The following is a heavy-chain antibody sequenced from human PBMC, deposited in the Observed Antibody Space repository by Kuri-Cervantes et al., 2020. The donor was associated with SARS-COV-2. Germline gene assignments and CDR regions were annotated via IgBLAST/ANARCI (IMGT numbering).Heavy chain of an antibody. D-gene: IGHD6-13*01. CDR1: GGSISSGGYY. CDR2: IYHSGST. Sequence: SETLSLTCTVSGGSISSGGYYWSWIRQPPGKGLEWIGCIYHSGSTYYNPSLKSRVTISVDRSKNQFSLKLSSVTAADTAVYYCARSFSSWYPDYWGQGTLVTVFS. V-gene: IGHV4-30-2*01. J-gene: IGHJ4*02. CDR3: ARSFSSWYPDY.